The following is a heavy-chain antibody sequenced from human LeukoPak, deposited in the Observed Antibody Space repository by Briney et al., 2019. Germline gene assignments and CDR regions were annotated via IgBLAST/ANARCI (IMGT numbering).Heavy chain of an antibody. J-gene: IGHJ4*02. Sequence: PGGSLRLSCAASGFASSTYAMHWVRQAPGKGLEWVAVISYDGSTEDYGDSVKGRFTISRDNSKNTLYLQMNSLRSEDTAVYYCARDPFTVVVVPARYFDHWGQGTLVTVSS. D-gene: IGHD2-15*01. V-gene: IGHV3-30-3*01. CDR2: ISYDGSTE. CDR1: GFASSTYA. CDR3: ARDPFTVVVVPARYFDH.